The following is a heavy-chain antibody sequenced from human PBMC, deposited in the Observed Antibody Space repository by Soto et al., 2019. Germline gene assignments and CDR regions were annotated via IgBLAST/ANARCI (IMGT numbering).Heavy chain of an antibody. CDR1: GFTFGDYW. CDR2: MTGDGRTT. Sequence: XGSLILSCAASGFTFGDYWMHWVRQPPGKGPEWVSRMTGDGRTTQYADSVKGRFTASRDNAKSTLYLQMNSLRAEDTAVYYCATAEVDSWGPGTLVTVSS. J-gene: IGHJ5*01. CDR3: ATAEVDS. V-gene: IGHV3-74*03.